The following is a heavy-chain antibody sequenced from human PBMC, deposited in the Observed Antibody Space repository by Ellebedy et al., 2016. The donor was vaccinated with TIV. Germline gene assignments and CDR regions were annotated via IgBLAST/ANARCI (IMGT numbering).Heavy chain of an antibody. CDR3: AEGRSGWYYFDF. V-gene: IGHV4-34*01. Sequence: SETLSLACAVYGGSFSGYYWSWVRQPPGKGPEWIGEMNQSGNTNYNPSLKSRVTISVDTSKNQFSLRLSSVTAADTAVYYCAEGRSGWYYFDFWGQGTLVTVSS. D-gene: IGHD6-19*01. J-gene: IGHJ4*02. CDR2: MNQSGNT. CDR1: GGSFSGYY.